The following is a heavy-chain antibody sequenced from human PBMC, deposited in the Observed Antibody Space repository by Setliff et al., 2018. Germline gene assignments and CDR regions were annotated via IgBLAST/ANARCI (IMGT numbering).Heavy chain of an antibody. D-gene: IGHD3-10*01. J-gene: IGHJ6*02. CDR2: VSVSGDNT. CDR1: GITFTSYA. V-gene: IGHV3-23*01. CDR3: ARDGVFYAMDF. Sequence: GGSLRLSCVASGITFTSYAMSWVRQAPGKGLEWVSTVSVSGDNTYYADSVRGRFTISRDNAKNSLYLQMNSLRAEDSAVYYCARDGVFYAMDFWGQGTTVTVSS.